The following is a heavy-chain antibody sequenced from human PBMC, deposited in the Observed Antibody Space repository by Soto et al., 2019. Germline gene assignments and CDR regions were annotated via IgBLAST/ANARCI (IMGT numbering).Heavy chain of an antibody. D-gene: IGHD6-19*01. Sequence: SETLSLTCTVSGGSISSYYRSWIRQPPGKGLEWIGYIYYSGSTNYNPSLKSRVTISVDTSKNQFSLKLSSVTAADAAVYYCAATYSSGWTFFDYWGQGTLVTVSS. CDR2: IYYSGST. V-gene: IGHV4-59*01. CDR1: GGSISSYY. CDR3: AATYSSGWTFFDY. J-gene: IGHJ4*02.